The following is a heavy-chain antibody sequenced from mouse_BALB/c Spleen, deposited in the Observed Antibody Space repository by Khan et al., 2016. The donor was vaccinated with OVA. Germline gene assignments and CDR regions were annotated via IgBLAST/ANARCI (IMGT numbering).Heavy chain of an antibody. V-gene: IGHV5-4*02. Sequence: EVELVESGGGLVKPGGSLKLSCAASGFTFSDYYMYWVRQTPEKRLEWVATLSDNDRYIYYLDNVKGRFTISRDNAKNNLYLQMSSLKSENTAMYYCTRGFYGDPFAYWGHGTLVTVS. CDR2: LSDNDRYI. CDR1: GFTFSDYY. CDR3: TRGFYGDPFAY. D-gene: IGHD2-13*01. J-gene: IGHJ3*01.